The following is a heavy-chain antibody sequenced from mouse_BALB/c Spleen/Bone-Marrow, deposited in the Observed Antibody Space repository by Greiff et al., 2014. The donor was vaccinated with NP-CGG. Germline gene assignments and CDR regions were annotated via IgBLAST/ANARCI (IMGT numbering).Heavy chain of an antibody. J-gene: IGHJ3*01. D-gene: IGHD2-4*01. CDR3: ARHAYYDQTEVSFVY. Sequence: EVQVVESGGGLVKSGGSLKLSCAASGFTFNSYGMSWVRQTPEKRLEWVATISGGGSYNFYPDSVKGRFTISRDNAKNNLYLQLSSLRSEDTALYYCARHAYYDQTEVSFVYWGQGTLVTVSA. CDR2: ISGGGSYN. CDR1: GFTFNSYG. V-gene: IGHV5-9-2*01.